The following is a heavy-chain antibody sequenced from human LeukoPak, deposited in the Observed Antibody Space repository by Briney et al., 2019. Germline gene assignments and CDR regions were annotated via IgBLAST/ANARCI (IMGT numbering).Heavy chain of an antibody. V-gene: IGHV4-59*01. CDR1: GGSISSYY. Sequence: PSETLSLTCTVSGGSISSYYWSWIRQPPGKGLEWIGYIYYSGSTNYNPSLKSRVTISVDTSKNQFSLKLSSVTAADTAVYYCARDTTFRGEGFDLWGRGTLVTVSS. CDR2: IYYSGST. CDR3: ARDTTFRGEGFDL. J-gene: IGHJ2*01. D-gene: IGHD2/OR15-2a*01.